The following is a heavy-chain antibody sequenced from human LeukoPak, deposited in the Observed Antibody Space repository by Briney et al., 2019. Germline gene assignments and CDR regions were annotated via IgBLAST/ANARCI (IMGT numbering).Heavy chain of an antibody. J-gene: IGHJ1*01. Sequence: PGGSLRLSCTASGFTFGDYAMSWVRQAPGKGLEWVSAISGSGGSTHYADSVKGRFTISRDNSKNTLYLQMNSLRAEDTAVYFCAKVGATAGTLRIEYFQHWGQGTLVTVSS. CDR3: AKVGATAGTLRIEYFQH. D-gene: IGHD6-13*01. CDR2: ISGSGGST. V-gene: IGHV3-23*01. CDR1: GFTFGDYA.